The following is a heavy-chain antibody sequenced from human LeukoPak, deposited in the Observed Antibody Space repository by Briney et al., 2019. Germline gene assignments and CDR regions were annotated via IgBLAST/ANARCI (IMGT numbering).Heavy chain of an antibody. CDR2: ISNSGSTK. V-gene: IGHV3-48*03. D-gene: IGHD3-22*01. CDR1: GFTFSSYE. Sequence: GGSLRLSCAASGFTFSSYEMNWIRQAPGKGLEWISYISNSGSTKYYADSVKGRFTISRDNAKNSVFLQMNSLRAEDTAVYYCARDFGYYDSSGYYPAGFDYWGQGTLVTVSS. J-gene: IGHJ4*02. CDR3: ARDFGYYDSSGYYPAGFDY.